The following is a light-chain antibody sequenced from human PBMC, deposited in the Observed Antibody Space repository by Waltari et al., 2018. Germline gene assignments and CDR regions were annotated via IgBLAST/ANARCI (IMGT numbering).Light chain of an antibody. CDR1: SLRTYY. CDR3: HSRDSSGNVL. Sequence: SSELTQDPAVSVALGQTVRITCQGASLRTYYVSWFHQKPGQAHALVIYGKNNRPSGIPDRFSASSSGSTASLTIIGAQAEDEADYYCHSRDSSGNVLIGGGTKLTVV. J-gene: IGLJ2*01. V-gene: IGLV3-19*01. CDR2: GKN.